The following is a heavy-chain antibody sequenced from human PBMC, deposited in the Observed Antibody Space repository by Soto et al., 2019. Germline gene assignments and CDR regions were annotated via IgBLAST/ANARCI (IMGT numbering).Heavy chain of an antibody. Sequence: SLSLSCTTSGFTFGDYAMSWSRQAPGKGLEWVGVVRSKAYGGTTDYAASVKGRFTISRDDSKSIAYLQMNSLKSEDTGVYYCTKYTYTSRYAYYGMDVWGHGTTVTVSS. J-gene: IGHJ6*02. CDR3: TKYTYTSRYAYYGMDV. V-gene: IGHV3-49*03. CDR2: VRSKAYGGTT. D-gene: IGHD6-13*01. CDR1: GFTFGDYA.